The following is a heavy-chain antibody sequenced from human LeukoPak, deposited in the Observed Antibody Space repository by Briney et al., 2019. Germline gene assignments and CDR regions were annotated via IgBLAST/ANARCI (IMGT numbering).Heavy chain of an antibody. D-gene: IGHD5-18*01. J-gene: IGHJ6*02. V-gene: IGHV5-51*01. CDR1: GYSFTSYW. CDR3: VRQQLWSYYYYGMDV. Sequence: GESLKISCKGSGYSFTSYWIGWVRQMPGKGLEWMGIIYPGDSDTRYSPSFQGQVTISADKSISTAYLQWSSLKASDTAMYYCVRQQLWSYYYYGMDVWGQGTTVTVSS. CDR2: IYPGDSDT.